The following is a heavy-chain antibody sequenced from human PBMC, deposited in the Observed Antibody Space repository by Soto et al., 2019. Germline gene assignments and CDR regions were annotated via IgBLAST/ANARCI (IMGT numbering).Heavy chain of an antibody. CDR3: AREPNPGIVVVVAATFDY. Sequence: GGPLWLDRAACGLTFCRYSMNWVRQAPGKGLEWVSSISSSSSYIYYADSVKGRFTISRDNAKNSLYLQMNSLRAEDTAVYYCAREPNPGIVVVVAATFDYWGQGTLVTVSS. D-gene: IGHD2-15*01. CDR2: ISSSSSYI. J-gene: IGHJ4*02. CDR1: GLTFCRYS. V-gene: IGHV3-21*01.